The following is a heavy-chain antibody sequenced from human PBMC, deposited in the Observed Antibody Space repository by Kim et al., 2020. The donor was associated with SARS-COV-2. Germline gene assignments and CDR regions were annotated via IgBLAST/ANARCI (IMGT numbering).Heavy chain of an antibody. Sequence: DSVKGRFTIARKNSRSTLYLQMNSLRAEDTAVYYCARVNYTSSWYADYWGQGTLVTVSS. V-gene: IGHV3-30*07. J-gene: IGHJ4*02. CDR3: ARVNYTSSWYADY. D-gene: IGHD6-13*01.